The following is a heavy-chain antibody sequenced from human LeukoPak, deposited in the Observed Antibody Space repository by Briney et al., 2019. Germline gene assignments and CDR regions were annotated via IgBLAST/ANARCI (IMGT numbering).Heavy chain of an antibody. CDR2: ISTDSGDA. Sequence: GASVKVSCKASGYHFTGYHVHWVRQAPGQGLEWMGRISTDSGDADIAQKFQGRVTMTRDTSISTAYMELSRLTSDGSAVYYCAGLGSTVKGRIDPWGQGTSVTVSS. CDR3: AGLGSTVKGRIDP. V-gene: IGHV1-2*02. CDR1: GYHFTGYH. J-gene: IGHJ5*02. D-gene: IGHD5/OR15-5a*01.